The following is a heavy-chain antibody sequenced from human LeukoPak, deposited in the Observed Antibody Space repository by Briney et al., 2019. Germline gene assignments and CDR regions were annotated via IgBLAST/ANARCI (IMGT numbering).Heavy chain of an antibody. J-gene: IGHJ4*02. Sequence: PGGSLRLSCAASGFTFGSYEMHWVHQAPGKGLEWVSYISSSGSTIYYADSVKGRFTISRDNAKNSLYLQMNSLRAEDTAVYYCARDYGGSSPFDYWGQGTLVTVSS. CDR1: GFTFGSYE. D-gene: IGHD4-23*01. CDR2: ISSSGSTI. CDR3: ARDYGGSSPFDY. V-gene: IGHV3-48*03.